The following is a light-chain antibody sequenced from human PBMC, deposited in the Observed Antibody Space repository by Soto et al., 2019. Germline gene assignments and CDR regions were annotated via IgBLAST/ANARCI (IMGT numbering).Light chain of an antibody. J-gene: IGKJ1*01. CDR3: QQYNSWPQT. Sequence: VLTQAPDTLSVSPGERATLSCRASQAINNNVAWYQLKDGQVPRLLIYGASTRAADVPARFSGGGSGTEFTLTTSSLQAEDYAEYHCQQYNSWPQTFGQGTKVDI. V-gene: IGKV3-15*01. CDR2: GAS. CDR1: QAINNN.